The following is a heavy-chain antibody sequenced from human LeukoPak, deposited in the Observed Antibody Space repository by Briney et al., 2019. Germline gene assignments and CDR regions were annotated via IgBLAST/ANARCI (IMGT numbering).Heavy chain of an antibody. CDR1: GFSFSSYA. CDR2: ISASGDNT. Sequence: GGSLRLSCTASGFSFSSYAMSWVRQAPGKGLEWVSGISASGDNTYYADSLKGRFTISRDNSKNALFLQMNSLRAEDTAVYYCARSGEAVTNNWFDPWGQGTLVTVSS. V-gene: IGHV3-23*01. J-gene: IGHJ5*02. CDR3: ARSGEAVTNNWFDP. D-gene: IGHD4-17*01.